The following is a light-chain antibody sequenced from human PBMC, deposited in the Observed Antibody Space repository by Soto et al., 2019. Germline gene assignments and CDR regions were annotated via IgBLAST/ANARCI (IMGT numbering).Light chain of an antibody. Sequence: EIVMTQSPATLSVSPGERATLSCRASQRVSNNLAWYQQKPGQAPRLLIYDASTRATGIPARFSGSGSGTEFTLTISSLQSEDFAVYYCQQYNNWPLSFGQGTKLEIK. J-gene: IGKJ2*01. CDR3: QQYNNWPLS. CDR1: QRVSNN. V-gene: IGKV3-15*01. CDR2: DAS.